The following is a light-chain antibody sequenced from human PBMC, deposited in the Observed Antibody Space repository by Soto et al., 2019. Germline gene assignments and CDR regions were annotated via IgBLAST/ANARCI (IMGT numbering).Light chain of an antibody. Sequence: EMVVTQSPATLSVSPGERATLSCRASQDVSSNLAWYQQKPGQAPSLLIYGASTRATGTPARFSGSGSGTEFTLTISSLKSEDYAVYYCQQYMRWPLTFGGGTKVEI. CDR3: QQYMRWPLT. J-gene: IGKJ4*01. V-gene: IGKV3-15*01. CDR2: GAS. CDR1: QDVSSN.